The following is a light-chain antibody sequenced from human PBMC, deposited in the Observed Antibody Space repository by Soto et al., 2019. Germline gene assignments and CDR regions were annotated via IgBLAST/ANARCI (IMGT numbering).Light chain of an antibody. Sequence: EIVMTQSPATLSVSPGEGAALSCRASQSVSSSLAWYQQKPGQAPRLLIYGASSRATGIPDRFSGSGSGTDFTLTINRLEPEDFAVYYCQQYGSSPPTFGQGTKVDIK. J-gene: IGKJ1*01. V-gene: IGKV3-20*01. CDR1: QSVSSS. CDR3: QQYGSSPPT. CDR2: GAS.